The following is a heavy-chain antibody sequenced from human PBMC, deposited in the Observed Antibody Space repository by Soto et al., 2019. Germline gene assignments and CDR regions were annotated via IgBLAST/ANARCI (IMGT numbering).Heavy chain of an antibody. CDR2: ISAYNANT. CDR3: ARDPHRDGYALVFDY. D-gene: IGHD5-12*01. CDR1: GYTFTNYG. Sequence: QVQLVQSGAEVKKPGASVKVSCKASGYTFTNYGISWVRQAPGQGLEWMGWISAYNANTNYAQKLQGRVTMTTDTSXXTAYMELRSLRSDDTAVYYCARDPHRDGYALVFDYWGQGTLVTVSS. V-gene: IGHV1-18*01. J-gene: IGHJ4*02.